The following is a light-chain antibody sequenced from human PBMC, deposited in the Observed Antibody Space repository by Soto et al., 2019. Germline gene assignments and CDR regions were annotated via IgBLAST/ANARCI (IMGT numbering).Light chain of an antibody. CDR3: HQDDSLPYT. CDR1: QDINDY. CDR2: GAS. V-gene: IGKV1-33*01. J-gene: IGKJ2*01. Sequence: EIQMTQSPSSLSASLGDRVTITCQASQDINDYSNWYQQKPGKAPRLLIYGASFLEVGVPSRFSGSGSGTHFTLTISSLQPEDVATYYCHQDDSLPYTFGQGTRLEIK.